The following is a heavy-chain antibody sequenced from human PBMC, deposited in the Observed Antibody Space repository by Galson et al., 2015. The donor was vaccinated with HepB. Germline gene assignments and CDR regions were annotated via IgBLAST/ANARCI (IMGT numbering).Heavy chain of an antibody. D-gene: IGHD6-13*01. CDR1: GFTFSSYS. CDR2: ISSSSSYI. CDR3: AREEQQLVLNYFDY. J-gene: IGHJ4*02. V-gene: IGHV3-21*01. Sequence: SLRLSCAASGFTFSSYSMNWVRQAPGKGLEWVPSISSSSSYIYYADSVKGRFTISRDNAKNSLYLQMNSLRAEDTAVYYCAREEQQLVLNYFDYWGQGTLVTVSS.